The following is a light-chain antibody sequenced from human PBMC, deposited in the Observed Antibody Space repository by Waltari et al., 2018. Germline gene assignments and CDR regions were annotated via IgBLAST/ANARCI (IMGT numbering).Light chain of an antibody. V-gene: IGLV4-69*01. CDR2: VNSEGSH. CDR1: SGHSNYA. Sequence: QLLLTQSPSASASLGASVKLTCTLSSGHSNYAIACHQQQPDKGPRYLMKVNSEGSHIKGDGIPDRFSGSSSGAERYLTISSLQSEDEADYYCQTGGFGIWVFGGGTKLTVL. J-gene: IGLJ3*02. CDR3: QTGGFGIWV.